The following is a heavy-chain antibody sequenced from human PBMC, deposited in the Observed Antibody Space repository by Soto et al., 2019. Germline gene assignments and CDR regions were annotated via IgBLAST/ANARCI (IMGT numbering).Heavy chain of an antibody. D-gene: IGHD3-22*01. J-gene: IGHJ6*02. CDR2: IYPGDSDT. CDR1: GYSFTSYW. CDR3: ARRGGLYYDSSGYGYYYNGMDV. V-gene: IGHV5-51*01. Sequence: PGESLKISCKGSGYSFTSYWIGWVRQMPGKGLEWMGIIYPGDSDTRYSPSFQGQVTISADKSISTAYLQWSSLKASDTAMYYCARRGGLYYDSSGYGYYYNGMDVWGQGTTVTVSS.